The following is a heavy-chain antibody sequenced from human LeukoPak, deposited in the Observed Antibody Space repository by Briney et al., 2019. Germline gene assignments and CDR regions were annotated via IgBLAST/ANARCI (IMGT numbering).Heavy chain of an antibody. J-gene: IGHJ4*02. V-gene: IGHV4-30-4*01. CDR3: ARDFLGAGSYGPTAFDY. Sequence: SETLSLTCTVSGGSISSGDYYWSWNRQPPGKGLEWIGYIYYSGSTYYNPFLKSRVTISVDTSKNQFSLKLSSVTAADTAVYYCARDFLGAGSYGPTAFDYWGQGTLVTVSS. CDR2: IYYSGST. D-gene: IGHD5-18*01. CDR1: GGSISSGDYY.